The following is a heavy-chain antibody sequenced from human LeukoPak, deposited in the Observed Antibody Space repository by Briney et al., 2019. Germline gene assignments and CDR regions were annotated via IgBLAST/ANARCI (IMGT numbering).Heavy chain of an antibody. D-gene: IGHD4-17*01. CDR2: IMPLFGTA. J-gene: IGHJ5*02. V-gene: IGHV1-69*05. CDR1: GGTFNNSA. Sequence: SVKVSCKTSGGTFNNSAISWVRQAPGQGLEWLGGIMPLFGTACYAQKFQGRVTITKDESTRTVYLELTSLTSDDTAVYYCARDVHGDYGSGWFDPWGQGTLVSVSS. CDR3: ARDVHGDYGSGWFDP.